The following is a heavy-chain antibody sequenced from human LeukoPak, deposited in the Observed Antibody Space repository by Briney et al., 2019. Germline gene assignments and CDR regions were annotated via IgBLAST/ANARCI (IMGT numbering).Heavy chain of an antibody. Sequence: SETLSLSCTVSGGSISSYYWSWIRQPAGKGLEWIGRIYTSGSTNYNPSLKSRVSMSVDTSKNQFSLKLSSVTAADTAVYYCASGMALEIGFDYWGQGTLVTVSS. CDR2: IYTSGST. CDR3: ASGMALEIGFDY. J-gene: IGHJ4*02. CDR1: GGSISSYY. V-gene: IGHV4-4*07. D-gene: IGHD1-1*01.